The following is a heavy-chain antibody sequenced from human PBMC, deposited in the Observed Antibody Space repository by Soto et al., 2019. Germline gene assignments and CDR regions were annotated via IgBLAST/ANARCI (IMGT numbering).Heavy chain of an antibody. Sequence: SETLSLTXTVSGGSISSYYWSWIRQPAGKGLEWIGRIYTSGSTNYNPSLKSRVTMSVDTSKNQFSLKLSSVTAADTAVYYCARGYYYGSGSYYLDYYYYGMDVWGQGNPGHRLL. CDR3: ARGYYYGSGSYYLDYYYYGMDV. D-gene: IGHD3-10*01. CDR1: GGSISSYY. V-gene: IGHV4-4*07. J-gene: IGHJ6*02. CDR2: IYTSGST.